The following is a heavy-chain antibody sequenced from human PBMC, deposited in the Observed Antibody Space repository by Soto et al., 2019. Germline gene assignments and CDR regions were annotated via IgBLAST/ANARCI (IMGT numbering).Heavy chain of an antibody. CDR1: GDSFSTYA. Sequence: QVQLVQSGAEVKKPGSPLKVPCKSSGDSFSTYAINWVRQAPGQGLEWMGGIIPVLGRANYAQKCQGSVTITAYESTSSVYMELNSLRSEDAALYYCARALAFSSGWYVFGYWGQGTLVSVSS. V-gene: IGHV1-69*01. CDR3: ARALAFSSGWYVFGY. D-gene: IGHD6-19*01. CDR2: IIPVLGRA. J-gene: IGHJ4*02.